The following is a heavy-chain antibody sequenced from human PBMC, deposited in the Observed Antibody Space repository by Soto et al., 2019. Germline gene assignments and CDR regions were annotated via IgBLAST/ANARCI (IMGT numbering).Heavy chain of an antibody. V-gene: IGHV4-39*01. CDR1: GGSISSSSYY. CDR2: IYYSGST. CDR3: ARRSGWTTDY. D-gene: IGHD6-19*01. Sequence: SETLSLTCTVSGGSISSSSYYWGWIRQPPGKGLEWIGSIYYSGSTYYNPSLKSRVTISVDTSKNQFSLKLSSVTAADTAVYYCARRSGWTTDYWGQGTLVTVSS. J-gene: IGHJ4*02.